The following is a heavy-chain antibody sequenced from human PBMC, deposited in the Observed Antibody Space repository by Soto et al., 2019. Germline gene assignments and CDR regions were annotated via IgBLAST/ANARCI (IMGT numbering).Heavy chain of an antibody. CDR2: IYATGTT. D-gene: IGHD1-1*01. J-gene: IGHJ5*02. CDR1: GASISGFY. CDR3: VRDGTKTLRDWFDX. V-gene: IGHV4-4*07. Sequence: SETLSLTFTVSGASISGFYWSWIRKSAGKGLEWILRIYATGTTDYNPSLKSLVMMSVDTSKKQFSLKLRSVTAADAAVYYCVRDGTKTLRDWFDXWGQVISFTVSX.